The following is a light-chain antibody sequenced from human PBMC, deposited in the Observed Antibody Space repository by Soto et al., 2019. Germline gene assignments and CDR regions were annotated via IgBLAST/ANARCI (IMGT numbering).Light chain of an antibody. Sequence: LTRPRGTLYLSPGERATLSCRASQSVSSSYLAWYQQKPGQAPRLLIYGASSRATGIPDRFSGSGSGTDFTLTISRLEPEDFAVYYCQQYGSSPPGTFGQGTKVDIK. CDR1: QSVSSSY. J-gene: IGKJ1*01. CDR3: QQYGSSPPGT. CDR2: GAS. V-gene: IGKV3-20*01.